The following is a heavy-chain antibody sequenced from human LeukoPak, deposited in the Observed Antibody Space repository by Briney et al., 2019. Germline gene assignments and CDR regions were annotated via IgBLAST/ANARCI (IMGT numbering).Heavy chain of an antibody. Sequence: SETLSLTCTVSGGSISSRNWWSWVRQPPGKGLEWIGEIYHSGSTNYNPSLKTRVTISVDKSKNQFSLKLSSVTAADTAVYYCARASHDYGDYSHFDYWGQGTLVTVSS. CDR3: ARASHDYGDYSHFDY. V-gene: IGHV4-4*02. CDR1: GGSISSRNW. D-gene: IGHD4-17*01. J-gene: IGHJ4*02. CDR2: IYHSGST.